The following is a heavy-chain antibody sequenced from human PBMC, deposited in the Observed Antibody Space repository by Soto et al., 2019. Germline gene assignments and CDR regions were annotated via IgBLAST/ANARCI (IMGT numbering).Heavy chain of an antibody. Sequence: PSETLSLTCAVYGGSFSGYYWSWIRQPPGKGLEWIGEINHSGSTNYNPSLKSRVTISVDTSKNQFSLKLSSVTAADTAVYYCAAALVTEQDLFDYWGLGTLVTVSS. CDR2: INHSGST. CDR1: GGSFSGYY. CDR3: AAALVTEQDLFDY. V-gene: IGHV4-34*01. D-gene: IGHD2-21*02. J-gene: IGHJ4*02.